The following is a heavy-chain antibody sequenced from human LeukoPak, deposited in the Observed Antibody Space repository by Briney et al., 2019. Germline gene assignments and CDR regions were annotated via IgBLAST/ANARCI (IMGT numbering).Heavy chain of an antibody. Sequence: GESLKISCKGSGYSFTSYWIGWVRQMPEKGLEWMGIIYPGDSESKYSPSFQGQVTISVDKSISTAYLQWSSLKASDTAMYYCARLPHLTGTLDYWGQGTLVTVSS. CDR2: IYPGDSES. V-gene: IGHV5-51*01. J-gene: IGHJ4*02. CDR3: ARLPHLTGTLDY. CDR1: GYSFTSYW. D-gene: IGHD1-7*01.